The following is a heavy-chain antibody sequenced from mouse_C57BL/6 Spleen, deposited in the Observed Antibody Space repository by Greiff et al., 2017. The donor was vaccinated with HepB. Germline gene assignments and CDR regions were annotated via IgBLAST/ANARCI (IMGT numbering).Heavy chain of an antibody. CDR3: ARKAYGVFYYFDY. V-gene: IGHV1-82*01. CDR2: IYPGDGDT. CDR1: GYAFSSSW. J-gene: IGHJ2*01. Sequence: VQLQQSGPELVKPGASVKISCKASGYAFSSSWMNWVKQRPGKGLEWIGRIYPGDGDTNYNGKFKGKATLTADKSSSTAYMQLSSLTSEDSAVYFCARKAYGVFYYFDYWGQGTTLTVSS. D-gene: IGHD1-1*02.